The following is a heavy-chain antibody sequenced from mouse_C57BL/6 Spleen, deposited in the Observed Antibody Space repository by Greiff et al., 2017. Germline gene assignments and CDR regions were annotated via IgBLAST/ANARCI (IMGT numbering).Heavy chain of an antibody. CDR3: SRFADYGERFAY. CDR2: IYPRSGNT. V-gene: IGHV1-81*01. D-gene: IGHD2-4*01. Sequence: QVQLQQSGAELARPGASVKLSCKASGYTFTSYGISWVKQRTGQGLEWIGEIYPRSGNTYYNEKFKGKATLTADKSSSTAYMELRSLTSVDSAVYFCSRFADYGERFAYWGQGTLVTVSA. CDR1: GYTFTSYG. J-gene: IGHJ3*01.